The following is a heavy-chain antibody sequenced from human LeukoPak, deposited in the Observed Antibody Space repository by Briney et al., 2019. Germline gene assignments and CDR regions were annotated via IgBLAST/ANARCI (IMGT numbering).Heavy chain of an antibody. D-gene: IGHD4-17*01. CDR1: GGSFSGYY. J-gene: IGHJ4*02. CDR3: ARRAVTTEY. V-gene: IGHV4-34*01. Sequence: PSETLSLTCAVYGGSFSGYYWSWIRQPPGKGLEWIGEINHSGSTNYNPSLKSRVTISVGTSKNQFSLKLSSVTAADTAVYYCARRAVTTEYWGQGTLVTVSS. CDR2: INHSGST.